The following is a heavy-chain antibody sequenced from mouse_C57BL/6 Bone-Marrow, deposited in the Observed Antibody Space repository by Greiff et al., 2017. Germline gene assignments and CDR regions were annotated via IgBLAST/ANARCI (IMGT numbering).Heavy chain of an antibody. CDR3: ARDLYYDYDGDY. CDR1: GFNIKNTC. Sequence: EVQLVESVAELVRPGASVKLSCTASGFNIKNTCMHWVKQRPEQGLEWIGRIDPANGNTKYAPKFQGKATITADTSSNTAYLQLSSLTSEDTAIYYCARDLYYDYDGDYWGQGTTLTVSS. J-gene: IGHJ2*01. V-gene: IGHV14-3*01. D-gene: IGHD2-4*01. CDR2: IDPANGNT.